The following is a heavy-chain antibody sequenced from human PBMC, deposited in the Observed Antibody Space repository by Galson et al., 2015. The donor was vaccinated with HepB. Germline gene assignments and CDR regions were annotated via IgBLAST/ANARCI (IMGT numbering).Heavy chain of an antibody. D-gene: IGHD3-22*01. J-gene: IGHJ5*02. CDR1: GYTFTSYY. CDR2: INPSGGST. Sequence: SVKVSCKASGYTFTSYYMHWVRQAPGQGLEWMGIINPSGGSTSYAQKFQGRVTMTRDTSTSTVYMELSSLRSEDTAVYYCARGSITMITRWWFDPWGQGTLVTVSS. V-gene: IGHV1-46*03. CDR3: ARGSITMITRWWFDP.